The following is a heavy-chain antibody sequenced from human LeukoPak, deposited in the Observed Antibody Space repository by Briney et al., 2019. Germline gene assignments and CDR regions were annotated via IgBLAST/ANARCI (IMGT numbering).Heavy chain of an antibody. J-gene: IGHJ5*02. V-gene: IGHV1-8*01. D-gene: IGHD6-13*01. CDR1: GYTFTSYD. CDR2: MNPNRGDT. CDR3: ARAGQQLVRLSEWSNWFDP. Sequence: ASVKVSCKASGYTFTSYDIHWVRQATGQGLEWMGRMNPNRGDTDYAQKFQGRVTITRNTSISTAYMELSSLRSEDTAVYYCARAGQQLVRLSEWSNWFDPWGQGTLVTVSS.